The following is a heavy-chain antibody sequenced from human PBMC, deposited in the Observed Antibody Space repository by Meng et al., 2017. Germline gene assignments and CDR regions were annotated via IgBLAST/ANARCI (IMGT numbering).Heavy chain of an antibody. J-gene: IGHJ4*02. CDR3: ARGSYSFDS. D-gene: IGHD1-26*01. CDR2: AYYRSKWYH. V-gene: IGHV6-1*02. Sequence: QTQLQQSGPGLVKPSQTLSLICASSGDSVSSNSAAWNWIRQSPSRGLEWLGRAYYRSKWYHDYAESVKSRISIDPDTSKNQFSLQLRSVTPEDSAVYYCARGSYSFDSWGQRTLVTVSS. CDR1: GDSVSSNSAA.